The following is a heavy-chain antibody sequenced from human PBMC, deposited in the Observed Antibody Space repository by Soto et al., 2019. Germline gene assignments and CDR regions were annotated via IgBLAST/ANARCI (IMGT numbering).Heavy chain of an antibody. D-gene: IGHD3-10*01. CDR1: GFTFSNAL. V-gene: IGHV3-15*01. J-gene: IGHJ3*02. Sequence: PGGSLRLSCAASGFTFSNALMSWVRQAPGKGLEWVGRIKSKTDGGTTDYAAPGKGRFTISRDDSKNTLYLQMNSLKTEDTAVYYCTSHKPSMVRGVIIFRGAFDIWGQGTMVTVSS. CDR3: TSHKPSMVRGVIIFRGAFDI. CDR2: IKSKTDGGTT.